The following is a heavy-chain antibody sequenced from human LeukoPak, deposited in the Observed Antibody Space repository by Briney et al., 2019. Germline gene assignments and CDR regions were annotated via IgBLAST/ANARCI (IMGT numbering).Heavy chain of an antibody. CDR1: GGSFSGYY. J-gene: IGHJ4*02. D-gene: IGHD3-10*01. CDR2: INHSGST. CDR3: ARRTYYYASGSYSPPRY. V-gene: IGHV4-34*01. Sequence: SETLSLTCAVYGGSFSGYYWSWIRQPPGKGLEWLGEINHSGSTNYNPSLKSRVTISVDTSKNQFSLKLSSLTAADTAVYYCARRTYYYASGSYSPPRYWGQGTLVTVSS.